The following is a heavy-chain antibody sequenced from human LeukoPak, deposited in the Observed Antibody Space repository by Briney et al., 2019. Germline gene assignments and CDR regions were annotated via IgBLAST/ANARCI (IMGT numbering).Heavy chain of an antibody. D-gene: IGHD2-8*01. CDR2: INHSGST. CDR1: GGSFSGYY. V-gene: IGHV4-34*01. Sequence: SETLSLTCAVYGGSFSGYYWSWIRQPPGKGLEWIGEINHSGSTDYNPSLKSRVTISVDTSKNQFSLKLSYVTAADTAVYYCARGAYCTNGVCHRRAFDIWGQGTMVTVSS. J-gene: IGHJ3*02. CDR3: ARGAYCTNGVCHRRAFDI.